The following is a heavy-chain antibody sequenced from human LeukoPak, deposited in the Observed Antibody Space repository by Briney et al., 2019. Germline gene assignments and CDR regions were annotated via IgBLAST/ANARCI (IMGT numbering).Heavy chain of an antibody. Sequence: SETLSLTCTVSGDSISSYYWGWIRQPPGKGLEWIGYIYYSGSTNYDPSLKSRVTMSVDTSKNRFSLRLSSVTAADTAMYYCARSGYKYGADAFDIWGQGTMVTVSS. CDR1: GDSISSYY. D-gene: IGHD5-18*01. J-gene: IGHJ3*02. V-gene: IGHV4-59*01. CDR2: IYYSGST. CDR3: ARSGYKYGADAFDI.